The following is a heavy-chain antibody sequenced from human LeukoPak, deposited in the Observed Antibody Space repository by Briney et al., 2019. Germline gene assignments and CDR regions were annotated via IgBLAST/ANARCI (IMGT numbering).Heavy chain of an antibody. CDR1: GFTFSEYY. D-gene: IGHD3-22*01. J-gene: IGHJ3*02. CDR3: ARDLSPYYYDSSGIDAFDI. CDR2: ISSSGSTI. Sequence: GGSLRLSCAASGFTFSEYYMSWIRQAPGKGLEWVSYISSSGSTIYYADSVKGRFTISRDNAKNSLYLQMNSLRAEDTAVYYCARDLSPYYYDSSGIDAFDIWGQGTMVTVSS. V-gene: IGHV3-11*01.